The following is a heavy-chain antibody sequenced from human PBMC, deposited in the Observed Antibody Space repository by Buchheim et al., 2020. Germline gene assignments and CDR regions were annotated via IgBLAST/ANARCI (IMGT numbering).Heavy chain of an antibody. V-gene: IGHV3-7*03. CDR3: ASHLELRGYYYYGMDV. CDR2: IKQDGTEK. CDR1: GFTFSSYW. J-gene: IGHJ6*02. D-gene: IGHD1-7*01. Sequence: EVQLVESGGGLVQPGGSLRLSCAASGFTFSSYWMSWVRQAPGKGLEWVANIKQDGTEKYYVDSVKGRFTISRDNAKNSLYLQMNSLRAEDTAVYYCASHLELRGYYYYGMDVWGQGTT.